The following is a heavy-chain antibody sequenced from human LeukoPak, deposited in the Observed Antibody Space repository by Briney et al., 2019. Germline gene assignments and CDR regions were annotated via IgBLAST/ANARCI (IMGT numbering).Heavy chain of an antibody. J-gene: IGHJ4*02. CDR3: ERGDSSGYYPPVGY. Sequence: PGGSLRLSCAASGFTFDDYAMHWVRQAPGKGLEWVSGISWNSGSIGYADSVKGRFTISRDNAKNSLYLQMNSLRAEDTALYYCERGDSSGYYPPVGYWGQGPLVTVPS. CDR2: ISWNSGSI. V-gene: IGHV3-9*01. D-gene: IGHD3-22*01. CDR1: GFTFDDYA.